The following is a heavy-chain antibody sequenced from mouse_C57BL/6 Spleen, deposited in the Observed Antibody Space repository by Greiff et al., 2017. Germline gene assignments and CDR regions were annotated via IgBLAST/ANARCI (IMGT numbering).Heavy chain of an antibody. CDR2: INPKSGST. V-gene: IGHV1-64*01. CDR3: ARGGYSFAY. D-gene: IGHD2-3*01. CDR1: GYTFTSYW. J-gene: IGHJ3*01. Sequence: QVQLQQSGAELVKPGASVKLSCKASGYTFTSYWMHWVKQRPGQGLEWIGMINPKSGSTNYNEKFKSKATLTVDKSSSTAYMQLSSLTSEDSAVYYCARGGYSFAYWGQGTLVTVSA.